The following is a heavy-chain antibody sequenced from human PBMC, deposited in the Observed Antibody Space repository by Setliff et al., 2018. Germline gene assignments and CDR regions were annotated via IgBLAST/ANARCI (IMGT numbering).Heavy chain of an antibody. CDR1: GFSFSTYT. V-gene: IGHV3-30*01. Sequence: GGSLRLSCVASGFSFSTYTVHWVRQAPGKGLEWISADGANEYYADSVKGRFTISRDKSRNTLYLQMTGLRTDDTALYYCATLYPWDQYFQYWGQGTLVTVSS. CDR3: ATLYPWDQYFQY. D-gene: IGHD3-16*01. CDR2: ISADGANE. J-gene: IGHJ1*01.